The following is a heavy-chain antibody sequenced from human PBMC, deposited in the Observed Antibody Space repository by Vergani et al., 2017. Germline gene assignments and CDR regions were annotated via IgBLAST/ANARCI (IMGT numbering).Heavy chain of an antibody. CDR1: GFTLSSYA. V-gene: IGHV3-23*01. CDR3: AKVTTMIVSWFDP. Sequence: EVPLLESGGGLVQPGGSLRLFCAASGFTLSSYAMRWVRQAPGQGLEWVSAISGSGGSTYYADSVKGRFTISRDNSKNTLYLQMNSLRAEDTAVYYCAKVTTMIVSWFDPWGQGTLVTVSS. D-gene: IGHD3-22*01. J-gene: IGHJ5*02. CDR2: ISGSGGST.